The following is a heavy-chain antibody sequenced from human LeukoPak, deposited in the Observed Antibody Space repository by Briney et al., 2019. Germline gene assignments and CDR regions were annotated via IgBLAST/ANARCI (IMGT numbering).Heavy chain of an antibody. V-gene: IGHV4-30-2*01. Sequence: PSQTLSLTCAVSGGSISSGGYSWSWIRQPPGKGLEWIGYIYHSGSTYYNPSLKSRVTISVDRSKNQFSLKLSSVTAADTAVYYCARGLITFGGAYYFDYWGQGTLVTVSS. CDR3: ARGLITFGGAYYFDY. CDR2: IYHSGST. D-gene: IGHD3-16*01. J-gene: IGHJ4*02. CDR1: GGSISSGGYS.